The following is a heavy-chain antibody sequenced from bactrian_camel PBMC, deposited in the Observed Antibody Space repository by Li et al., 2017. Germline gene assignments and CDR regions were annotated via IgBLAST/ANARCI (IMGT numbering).Heavy chain of an antibody. CDR3: AVADSAGDCYSASEYSC. CDR2: IDSTGSA. V-gene: IGHV3S55*01. J-gene: IGHJ4*01. Sequence: HVQLVESGGGSVQAGGSLRLSCAYTYGEGDMAWFRQAPGKEREGVAAIDSTGSASYADSVKGRFAVSLNSAKNTLYLHMNSLKPDDTAMYVCAVADSAGDCYSASEYSCWGRGPRSPSP. D-gene: IGHD2*01. CDR1: YGEGD.